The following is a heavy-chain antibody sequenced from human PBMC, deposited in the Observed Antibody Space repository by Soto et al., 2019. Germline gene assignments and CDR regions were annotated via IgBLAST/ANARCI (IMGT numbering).Heavy chain of an antibody. J-gene: IGHJ4*02. D-gene: IGHD2-15*01. CDR3: ARDDCSGGSCYIDY. Sequence: SETLSLTCTVSGGSISSYYWSWIRQPPGKGLEWIGYIYYSGSTNYNPSLKSRVTISVHTSKNQFSLKLSSVTAADTAVYYCARDDCSGGSCYIDYWGQGTLVTVSS. V-gene: IGHV4-59*01. CDR1: GGSISSYY. CDR2: IYYSGST.